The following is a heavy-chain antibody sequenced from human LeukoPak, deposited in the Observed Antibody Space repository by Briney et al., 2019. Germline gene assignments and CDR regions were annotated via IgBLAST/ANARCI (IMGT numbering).Heavy chain of an antibody. CDR2: IYPGDSDT. CDR1: GYSFTSYW. Sequence: GESLNISCQGSGYSFTSYWIGWVRQMPGKGMERMGIIYPGDSDTRYSPSFQGQVTISADKSISTAYLQWSSLKASDTAMYYCARGLGYSGSWYFDYWGQGTLVTVSS. CDR3: ARGLGYSGSWYFDY. D-gene: IGHD6-13*01. V-gene: IGHV5-51*01. J-gene: IGHJ4*02.